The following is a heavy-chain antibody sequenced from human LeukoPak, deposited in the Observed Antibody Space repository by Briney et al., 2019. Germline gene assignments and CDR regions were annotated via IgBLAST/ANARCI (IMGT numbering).Heavy chain of an antibody. D-gene: IGHD2-15*01. CDR1: GDSISSGGYY. Sequence: PSQTLSLTCTVSGDSISSGGYYWSWIRQPPGKGLEWIGYIYHTGSTYYNPSLNSRVTISADRSKNQFSLKLDSVTAADTAVYFCAREGVAATDRFDYWGQGTLVTVSS. CDR3: AREGVAATDRFDY. J-gene: IGHJ4*02. CDR2: IYHTGST. V-gene: IGHV4-30-2*01.